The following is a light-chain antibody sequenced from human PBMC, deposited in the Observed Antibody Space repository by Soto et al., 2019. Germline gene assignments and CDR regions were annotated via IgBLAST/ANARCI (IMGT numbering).Light chain of an antibody. V-gene: IGKV3-15*01. J-gene: IGKJ4*01. CDR1: HRVSSY. Sequence: EIVMTQSPATLSVSPGERATLSCRASHRVSSYLAWYQQKPGQAPRLLIFATSTRATGIPARFSGSGSGTDFTLTISSLQSEDFAVYYCQQYHNWPLTFGGGTKVEIK. CDR3: QQYHNWPLT. CDR2: ATS.